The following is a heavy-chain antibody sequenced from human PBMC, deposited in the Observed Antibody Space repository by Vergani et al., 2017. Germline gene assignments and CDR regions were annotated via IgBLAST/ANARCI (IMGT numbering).Heavy chain of an antibody. CDR3: AKAADATMIVVVHHAFDI. V-gene: IGHV3-23*01. J-gene: IGHJ3*02. D-gene: IGHD3-22*01. CDR1: GFTFSSYA. Sequence: EVQLLESGGGLVQPGGSLRLSCAASGFTFSSYAMSWVRQAPGKGLEWVSAISGSGGCTYYADSVKGRFTISRDNSKNTLYLQINSLRAEDTAVYYCAKAADATMIVVVHHAFDIWGQGTMVTVSS. CDR2: ISGSGGCT.